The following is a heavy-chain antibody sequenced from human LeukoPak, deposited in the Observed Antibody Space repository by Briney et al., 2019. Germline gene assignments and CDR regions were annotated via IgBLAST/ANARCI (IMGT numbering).Heavy chain of an antibody. Sequence: ASVKVSCKASGYTFSCYYMQCVRQAPGQRLEWMGWNSNSGGTKYAQKFQGRVTMTRDTSISTAYMELTSLKSDDTAVYYCARDLAGDGLSYFDYWGQGTLVTVSS. J-gene: IGHJ4*02. CDR2: NSNSGGT. D-gene: IGHD2-21*02. CDR1: GYTFSCYY. CDR3: ARDLAGDGLSYFDY. V-gene: IGHV1-2*02.